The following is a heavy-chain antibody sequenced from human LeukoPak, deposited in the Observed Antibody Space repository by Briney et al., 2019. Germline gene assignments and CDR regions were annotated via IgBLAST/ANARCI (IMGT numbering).Heavy chain of an antibody. D-gene: IGHD3-10*01. CDR3: ARDYGSGSYRFDC. Sequence: ASVKVSCKASGYTFTSYGIIWVRQAPGQGLVWMGWISAYSGNTNYAQNLQGRVTMTTDTSTSTAYMEVRSLRSDDTAVYYCARDYGSGSYRFDCWGQGTLVTVSS. V-gene: IGHV1-18*01. J-gene: IGHJ4*02. CDR2: ISAYSGNT. CDR1: GYTFTSYG.